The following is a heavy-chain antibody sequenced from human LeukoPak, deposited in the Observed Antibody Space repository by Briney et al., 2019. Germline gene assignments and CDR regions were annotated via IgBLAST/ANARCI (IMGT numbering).Heavy chain of an antibody. V-gene: IGHV3-7*04. CDR3: ARARYSSSWYGY. D-gene: IGHD6-13*01. CDR1: GFTFSSYW. Sequence: GGSLRLSCAASGFTFSSYWMSWVRQAPGKGLEWVANIKQDGSEKYYVDSVKGRFTISRDNAKNSLYLLMNSLRTEDTALYYCARARYSSSWYGYWGQGTLVTVSS. CDR2: IKQDGSEK. J-gene: IGHJ4*02.